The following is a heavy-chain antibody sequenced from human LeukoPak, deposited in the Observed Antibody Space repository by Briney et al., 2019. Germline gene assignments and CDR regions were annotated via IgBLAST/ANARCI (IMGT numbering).Heavy chain of an antibody. J-gene: IGHJ4*02. V-gene: IGHV3-74*01. CDR1: GFTFSSYW. CDR2: ISSDGSST. Sequence: PGGSLRLSCAASGFTFSSYWMHWVRQAPGKGLVWVSRISSDGSSTTYADSVKGRFTISRDNAKNTLYLQMNSLRAEDTAMYYCVRQYSYDSSGYYPWDYWGQGTLVTVSS. CDR3: VRQYSYDSSGYYPWDY. D-gene: IGHD3-22*01.